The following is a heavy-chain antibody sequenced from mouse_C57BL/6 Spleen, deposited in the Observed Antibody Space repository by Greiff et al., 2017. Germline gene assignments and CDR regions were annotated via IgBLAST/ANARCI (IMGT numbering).Heavy chain of an antibody. D-gene: IGHD2-1*01. Sequence: VQLQQPGAELVRPGSSVKLSCKASGYTFTSYWMDWVKQRPGQGLEWIGNIFPSDSETHYNQKFKDKATLTVDKSSSTAYMQLSSLTSEDSAVYYCAREVGKIYFDYWGQGTTLTVSS. J-gene: IGHJ2*01. CDR3: AREVGKIYFDY. CDR2: IFPSDSET. V-gene: IGHV1-61*01. CDR1: GYTFTSYW.